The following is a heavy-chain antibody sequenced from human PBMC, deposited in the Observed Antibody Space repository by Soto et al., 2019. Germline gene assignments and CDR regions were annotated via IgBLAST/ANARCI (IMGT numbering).Heavy chain of an antibody. D-gene: IGHD2-2*02. CDR2: IYYSGST. V-gene: IGHV4-59*01. J-gene: IGHJ5*02. Sequence: QVLLRESGPGLVKPSETLSLTCTVSGGSISTYYWSWIRQPPGRRLEWIGNIYYSGSTSYIPSLQIRVTMSVDTSKNRSSLRLSSVTAADTAVYYCARGAISPGWFDPWGQGTLVTVSP. CDR3: ARGAISPGWFDP. CDR1: GGSISTYY.